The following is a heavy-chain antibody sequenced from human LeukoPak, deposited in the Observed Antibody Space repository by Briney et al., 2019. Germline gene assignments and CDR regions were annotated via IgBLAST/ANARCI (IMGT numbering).Heavy chain of an antibody. V-gene: IGHV4-59*08. CDR3: ARGPGSGTYWAFDY. D-gene: IGHD1-26*01. Sequence: SETLSLTCTVSGGSISSYYWSWIRQPPGKGLEWIGYIYYSGSTNYNPSLKSRVTISVDTSKNQFSLKLSSVTAADTAVYYCARGPGSGTYWAFDYWGQGTLVTVSS. J-gene: IGHJ4*02. CDR2: IYYSGST. CDR1: GGSISSYY.